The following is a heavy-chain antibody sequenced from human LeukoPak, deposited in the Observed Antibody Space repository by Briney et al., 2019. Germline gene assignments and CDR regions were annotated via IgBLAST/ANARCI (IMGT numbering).Heavy chain of an antibody. CDR2: INPNSGGT. D-gene: IGHD3-22*01. V-gene: IGHV1-2*02. Sequence: GASVKVSCKASGYTFTGYYMHWVRQAPGQGLEWMGWINPNSGGTNYARKFQGRVTMTRDTSISTAYMELSRLRSDDTAVYYCAYDSSGYYSLDYWGQGTLVTVSS. J-gene: IGHJ4*02. CDR3: AYDSSGYYSLDY. CDR1: GYTFTGYY.